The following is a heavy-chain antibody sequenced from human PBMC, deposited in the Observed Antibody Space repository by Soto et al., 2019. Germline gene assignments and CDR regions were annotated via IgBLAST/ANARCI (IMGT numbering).Heavy chain of an antibody. J-gene: IGHJ4*02. Sequence: PSETLSLTCTVSGCSISSYYWSWIRQPPGKGLEWIGYIYYSGSTNYNPSLKSRVTISVDTSKNQFSLKLSSVTAADTAVYYCARRYGYSFDYWGQRTLVTVSS. CDR3: ARRYGYSFDY. V-gene: IGHV4-59*08. CDR1: GCSISSYY. D-gene: IGHD1-1*01. CDR2: IYYSGST.